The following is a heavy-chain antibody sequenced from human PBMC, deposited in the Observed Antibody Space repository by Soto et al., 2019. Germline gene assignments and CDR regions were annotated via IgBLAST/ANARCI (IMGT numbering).Heavy chain of an antibody. Sequence: QVQLVQSGAEVKKPGSSVKVSCKASGGTFSSYAISWVRQAPGQGLEWMGGFIPIFGTANYAQKFQGRVTXTTDKSXXTAYMELSSLRSEDTAVYYCARHVPAAGYYYGMDVWGQGTTVTVSS. V-gene: IGHV1-69*05. J-gene: IGHJ6*02. CDR1: GGTFSSYA. CDR3: ARHVPAAGYYYGMDV. D-gene: IGHD2-2*01. CDR2: FIPIFGTA.